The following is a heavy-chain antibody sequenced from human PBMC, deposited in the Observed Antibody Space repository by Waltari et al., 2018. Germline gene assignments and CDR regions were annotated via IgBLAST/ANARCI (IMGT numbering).Heavy chain of an antibody. D-gene: IGHD4-17*01. J-gene: IGHJ6*03. Sequence: QVQLQESGPGLVKPSETLSLTCTVSGGSIGNYYWSWIRQPPGKGLEWIGYIDYIGSTNYNPSLKSRLTILVDTSKNQFSLKLSSVTAADTAVYYCARDRLDYDNYGSNYYFYMDVWGKGTTVTVSS. CDR3: ARDRLDYDNYGSNYYFYMDV. CDR2: IDYIGST. V-gene: IGHV4-59*01. CDR1: GGSIGNYY.